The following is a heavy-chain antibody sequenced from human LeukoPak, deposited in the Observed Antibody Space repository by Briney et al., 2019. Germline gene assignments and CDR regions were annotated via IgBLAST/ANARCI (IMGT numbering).Heavy chain of an antibody. V-gene: IGHV3-33*01. CDR3: ARDSSGYTSTVFWYFDL. Sequence: GGSLRLSCAASGFTFSIYGMHWVRQAPGKGLEWVAVIWDGGSDKYCADSVKGRFTISRHNSRNTLYVQMTSLRAEDTAVYYCARDSSGYTSTVFWYFDLWGRGTLVTVSS. CDR1: GFTFSIYG. J-gene: IGHJ2*01. D-gene: IGHD3-22*01. CDR2: IWDGGSDK.